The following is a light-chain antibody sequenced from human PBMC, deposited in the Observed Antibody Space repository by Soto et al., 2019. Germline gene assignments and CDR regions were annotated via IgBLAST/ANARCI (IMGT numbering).Light chain of an antibody. CDR3: VLYMGSGVGV. CDR2: STN. CDR1: SGSVSTSYY. V-gene: IGLV8-61*01. J-gene: IGLJ3*02. Sequence: QTVVTQEPSFSVSPGRTVTLTCGLSSGSVSTSYYPSWYQQTPGQAPRTLIYSTNTRSSGVPDRFSGSILGNKAALTITGAQADDESDYYCVLYMGSGVGVFGGGTQLTFL.